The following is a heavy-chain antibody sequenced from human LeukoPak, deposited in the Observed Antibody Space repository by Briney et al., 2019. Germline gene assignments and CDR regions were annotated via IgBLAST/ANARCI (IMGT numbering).Heavy chain of an antibody. J-gene: IGHJ4*02. D-gene: IGHD1-26*01. CDR1: GFTVSSNY. Sequence: GGSLRLSCAASGFTVSSNYMSWVRQAPGKGLEWVSVIYSGGNTYYAGSVTGRFTISRDNSKNTLYLQMNSLRAEDTAVYYCARVGEGAAKDWGQGALVTVSS. CDR2: IYSGGNT. V-gene: IGHV3-53*01. CDR3: ARVGEGAAKD.